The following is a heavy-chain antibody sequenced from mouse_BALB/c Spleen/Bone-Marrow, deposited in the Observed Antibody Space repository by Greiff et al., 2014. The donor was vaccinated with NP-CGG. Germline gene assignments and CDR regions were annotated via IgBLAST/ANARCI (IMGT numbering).Heavy chain of an antibody. D-gene: IGHD2-4*01. Sequence: VQLQQSGPGLVKPSQSLSLTCTVTGYSITSDYAWNWIRQFPGNELEWMGYISYSGSTSYNPSLKGRISITRDTSKNQFFLQLNSVTTEDTATYYCARDDYGVWGAGTTVTVSS. CDR1: GYSITSDYA. V-gene: IGHV3-2*02. J-gene: IGHJ1*01. CDR3: ARDDYGV. CDR2: ISYSGST.